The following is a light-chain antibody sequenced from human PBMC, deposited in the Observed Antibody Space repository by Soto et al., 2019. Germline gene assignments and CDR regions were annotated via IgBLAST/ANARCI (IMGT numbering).Light chain of an antibody. Sequence: QSVLPQPASVSGSPGQSIAISCTGTSSDVGGYDYVSWYQQQPDKAPKLMIYGVTKRPSGVSNRFSGSKSGNTASLTISGLQSEDEADYYCSSHTSGSTRVFGTGTKVTVL. CDR3: SSHTSGSTRV. CDR1: SSDVGGYDY. J-gene: IGLJ1*01. V-gene: IGLV2-14*01. CDR2: GVT.